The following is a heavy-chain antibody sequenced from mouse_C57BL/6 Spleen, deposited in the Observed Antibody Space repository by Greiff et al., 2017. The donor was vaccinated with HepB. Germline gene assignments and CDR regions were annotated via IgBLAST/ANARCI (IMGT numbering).Heavy chain of an antibody. CDR3: TVYDYDEGFAY. V-gene: IGHV6-3*01. CDR2: IRLKSDNYAT. Sequence: EVKLQESGGGLVQPGGSMKLSCVASGFTFSNYWMNWVRQSPEKGLEWVAQIRLKSDNYATHYAESVKGRFTISRDDSKSSVYLQMNNLRAEDTGIYYCTVYDYDEGFAYWGQGTLVTVS. D-gene: IGHD2-4*01. J-gene: IGHJ3*01. CDR1: GFTFSNYW.